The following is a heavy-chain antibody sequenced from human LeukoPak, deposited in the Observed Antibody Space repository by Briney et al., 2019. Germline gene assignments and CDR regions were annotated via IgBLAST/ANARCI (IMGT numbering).Heavy chain of an antibody. J-gene: IGHJ4*02. V-gene: IGHV4-38-2*02. CDR1: GYSISSGYY. D-gene: IGHD3-10*01. CDR3: ARPRLLYGSGPILV. CDR2: IYHSGRT. Sequence: SESLSLTCTVSGYSISSGYYWGWIRQPPGKGLEWIGSIYHSGRTFYNPSLKSRVTISVDTSKNQFSLKLTSVTAADTAVYYCARPRLLYGSGPILVWGQGNLVTVSS.